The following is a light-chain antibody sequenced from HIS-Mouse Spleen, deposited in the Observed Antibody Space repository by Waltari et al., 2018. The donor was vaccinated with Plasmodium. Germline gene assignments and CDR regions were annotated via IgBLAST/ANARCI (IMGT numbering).Light chain of an antibody. J-gene: IGLJ3*02. Sequence: SYELTQPPSVSVSPGQTARITCSGDALPKKYAYWYPQKSGQAPVLVIYEDSKRPSGIPERVSGSSSGTMANLTISGAQVEDEADYYCDSTDSSGNHRVFGGGTKLTVL. CDR1: ALPKKY. CDR2: EDS. CDR3: DSTDSSGNHRV. V-gene: IGLV3-10*01.